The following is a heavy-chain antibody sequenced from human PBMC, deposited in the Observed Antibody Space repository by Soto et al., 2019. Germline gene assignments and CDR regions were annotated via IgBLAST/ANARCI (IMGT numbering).Heavy chain of an antibody. CDR1: GFTFSSYG. CDR3: AKDVSVPDPWYPKGDYYYYGMDV. CDR2: ISYDGSNK. J-gene: IGHJ6*02. Sequence: GGSLRLSCAASGFTFSSYGMHWVRQAPGKGLEWVAVISYDGSNKYYADSVKGRFTISRDNSKNTLYLQMNSLRAEDTAVYYCAKDVSVPDPWYPKGDYYYYGMDVWGQGTTVTVSS. V-gene: IGHV3-30*18. D-gene: IGHD2-15*01.